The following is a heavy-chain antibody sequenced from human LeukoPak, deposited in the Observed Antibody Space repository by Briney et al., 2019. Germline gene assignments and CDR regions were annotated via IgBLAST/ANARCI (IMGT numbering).Heavy chain of an antibody. D-gene: IGHD1-26*01. J-gene: IGHJ4*02. CDR3: ARESHATFDY. CDR1: GFTFSNYW. CDR2: MNQDGSEK. Sequence: GGSLRLSCADSGFTFSNYWMSLVRQAPGKGLEWVANMNQDGSEKYYVDSVKGRFTISRDNAKNSLYLQMNSPRAEDTAVYYCARESHATFDYWGQGTLVIVSS. V-gene: IGHV3-7*01.